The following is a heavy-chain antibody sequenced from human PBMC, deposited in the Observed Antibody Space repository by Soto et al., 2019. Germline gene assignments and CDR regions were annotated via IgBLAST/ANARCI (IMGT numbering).Heavy chain of an antibody. V-gene: IGHV3-33*01. J-gene: IGHJ4*02. D-gene: IGHD3-10*01. CDR3: ARGPRMGRGSNITGYFDY. CDR1: GFSFSSYG. CDR2: IWHDGSNR. Sequence: QVQLVESGGGVVQPGRSLRLSCSASGFSFSSYGMHWVRQAPGKGLEWVAVIWHDGSNRYYADSVKGRFTISRDDSRNTLYLHMNSLKAENTAVYYCARGPRMGRGSNITGYFDYWGQGTLVTVSS.